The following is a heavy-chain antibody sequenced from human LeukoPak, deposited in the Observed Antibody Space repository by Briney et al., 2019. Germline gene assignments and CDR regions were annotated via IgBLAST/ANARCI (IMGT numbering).Heavy chain of an antibody. Sequence: GGSLRLSCAASGFIFSSHAMNWVRQAPGKGLEWVALTRNDGRDKYYRDSVKGRFTISRDISQNTLYLEMHNLKPEDTGIYYCAKSYNGLDFWGQGTMVTVSS. CDR1: GFIFSSHA. J-gene: IGHJ4*02. D-gene: IGHD2-8*01. CDR3: AKSYNGLDF. CDR2: TRNDGRDK. V-gene: IGHV3-30*02.